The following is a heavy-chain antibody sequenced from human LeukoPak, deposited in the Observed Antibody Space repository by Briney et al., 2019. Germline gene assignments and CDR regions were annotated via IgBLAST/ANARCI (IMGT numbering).Heavy chain of an antibody. CDR3: ARAYSGSSNWFDP. V-gene: IGHV1-2*02. J-gene: IGHJ5*02. D-gene: IGHD1-26*01. CDR2: ISPNTGGT. Sequence: EASVKVSCKASGYTFTGYYMHWVRQAPGQGLEWVGWISPNTGGTKYAQNFQGRVTMTRDTSISTAYMELSRLRSDDTAVYYCARAYSGSSNWFDPWGQGTLVTVSS. CDR1: GYTFTGYY.